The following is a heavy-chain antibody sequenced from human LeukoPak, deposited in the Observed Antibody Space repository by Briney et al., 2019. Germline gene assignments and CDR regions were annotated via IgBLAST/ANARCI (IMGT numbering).Heavy chain of an antibody. CDR2: INPSGGST. Sequence: ASVKVSCKASGYTFTSYYMHWVRQAPGQGLEWMGIINPSGGSTSYAQKFQGRVTMTRDMSTSTVYMELSRLRSDDTAVYYCAREALTSKAHDLWGPGTLVTVSS. D-gene: IGHD1-14*01. CDR1: GYTFTSYY. V-gene: IGHV1-46*01. CDR3: AREALTSKAHDL. J-gene: IGHJ2*01.